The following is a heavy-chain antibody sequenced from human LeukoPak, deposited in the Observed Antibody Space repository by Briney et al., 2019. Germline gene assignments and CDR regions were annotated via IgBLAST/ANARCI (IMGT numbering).Heavy chain of an antibody. D-gene: IGHD6-13*01. V-gene: IGHV4-59*12. CDR1: GGSISSYY. J-gene: IGHJ4*02. CDR2: IYYSGST. CDR3: ARGGESFLGIAAAGRFDY. Sequence: PSETLSLTCTVSGGSISSYYWSWIRQPPGKGLEWIGYIYYSGSTNYNPSLKSRVTISVDTSKNQFSLKLSSVTAADTAVYYCARGGESFLGIAAAGRFDYWGQGTLVTVSS.